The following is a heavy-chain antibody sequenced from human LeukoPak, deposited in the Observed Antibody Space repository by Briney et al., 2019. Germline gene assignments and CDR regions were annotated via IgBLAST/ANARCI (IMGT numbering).Heavy chain of an antibody. CDR2: INPNSGDA. V-gene: IGHV1-2*02. CDR3: ARVRPLIAAAGTTYSYYYMDV. J-gene: IGHJ6*03. Sequence: ASVKVSCKASGYTFTSYDINWVRQATGQGLEWMGWINPNSGDANYAQKFQGRVTMTRDTSISTAYMELSRLRSDDTAVYYCARVRPLIAAAGTTYSYYYMDVWGKGATVTVS. D-gene: IGHD6-13*01. CDR1: GYTFTSYD.